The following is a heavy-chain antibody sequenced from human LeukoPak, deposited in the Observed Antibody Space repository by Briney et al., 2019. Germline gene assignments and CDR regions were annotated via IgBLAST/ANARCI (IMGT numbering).Heavy chain of an antibody. Sequence: GGSLRLSCAASGFTFDDYAMHWVRQAPGKGLEWVSGISWNSGSIGYADSVKGRFTISRDNAKNSLYLQMNSLRAEDTALYYCAKDIGSYYYGSGSYYNDGMDVWGQGTTVTVSS. CDR3: AKDIGSYYYGSGSYYNDGMDV. V-gene: IGHV3-9*01. J-gene: IGHJ6*02. D-gene: IGHD3-10*01. CDR1: GFTFDDYA. CDR2: ISWNSGSI.